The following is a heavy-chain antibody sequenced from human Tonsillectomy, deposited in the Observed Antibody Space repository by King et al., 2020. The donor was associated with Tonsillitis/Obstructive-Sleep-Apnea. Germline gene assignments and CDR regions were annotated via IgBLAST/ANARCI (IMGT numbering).Heavy chain of an antibody. CDR2: ISSSGSTI. V-gene: IGHV3-48*03. CDR1: GFTFSSYE. D-gene: IGHD3-22*01. CDR3: ARETGSSGYLDYFDY. J-gene: IGHJ4*02. Sequence: VQLVESGGGLVQPGGSLRLSCAASGFTFSSYEMNWVRQAPGKGLEWVSYISSSGSTIYYADSVKGRFTISRDNAKNSLYLQMNSLRAEDTAVYYCARETGSSGYLDYFDYWGQGTLVTVSS.